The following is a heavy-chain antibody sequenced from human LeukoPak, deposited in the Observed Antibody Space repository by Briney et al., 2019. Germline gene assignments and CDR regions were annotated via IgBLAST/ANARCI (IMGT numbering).Heavy chain of an antibody. J-gene: IGHJ3*02. CDR1: GGSVSASSHY. CDR2: IYYSGST. D-gene: IGHD2-8*01. CDR3: ARANRHSGSAFDI. V-gene: IGHV4-39*07. Sequence: SETLSLTCTVSGGSVSASSHYWGWIRQPPGKGLEWIGYIYYSGSTYYNPSLKSRFTISVDTSNNQFSLKLSSVTAADTAVYYCARANRHSGSAFDIWGQGTMVTVSS.